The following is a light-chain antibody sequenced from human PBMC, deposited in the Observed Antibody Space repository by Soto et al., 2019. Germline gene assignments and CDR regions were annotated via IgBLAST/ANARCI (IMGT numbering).Light chain of an antibody. J-gene: IGKJ1*01. V-gene: IGKV1-5*01. CDR3: QQYKDYVWT. CDR1: QTVERW. Sequence: DIQMTQSPSTLPASVGDRVTISCRASQTVERWLAWYQQKPGKAPKLLISDVSSLERGVPSRFSGSGSATEFTLTISGLQSDDFATYHCQQYKDYVWTFGQGTKVDIK. CDR2: DVS.